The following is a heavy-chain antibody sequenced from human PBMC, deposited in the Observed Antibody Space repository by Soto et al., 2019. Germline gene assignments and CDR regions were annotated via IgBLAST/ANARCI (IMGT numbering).Heavy chain of an antibody. Sequence: VDSPKISITGSGYIFTRYWLGWVRQMPVKGLEWMGIIYPGDSYTRYSPSFQGQVTISADKSISTAYLQWSSLKASDTAMYYCARLLEYSSSYGMDVWGQGTTVTVTS. CDR1: GYIFTRYW. D-gene: IGHD6-6*01. J-gene: IGHJ6*02. CDR3: ARLLEYSSSYGMDV. CDR2: IYPGDSYT. V-gene: IGHV5-51*01.